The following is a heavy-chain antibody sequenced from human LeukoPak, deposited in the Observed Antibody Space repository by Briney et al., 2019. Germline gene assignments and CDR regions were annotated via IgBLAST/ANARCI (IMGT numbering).Heavy chain of an antibody. CDR3: ARVVGSSWYGGNHYGMDV. Sequence: RASVKLSCTASGYTFTIYGISWVRQAPGQGLEWIGWISAYNGNTNYAQKLQGRVTMTTDTSTSTAYMELRSLRSDDTAVYYCARVVGSSWYGGNHYGMDVWGQGTTVTVSS. J-gene: IGHJ6*02. CDR1: GYTFTIYG. CDR2: ISAYNGNT. V-gene: IGHV1-18*01. D-gene: IGHD6-13*01.